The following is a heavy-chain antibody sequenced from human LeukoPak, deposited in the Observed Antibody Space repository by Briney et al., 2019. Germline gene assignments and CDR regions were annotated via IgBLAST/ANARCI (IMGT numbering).Heavy chain of an antibody. Sequence: SETLSLTCTVSGGSISSSSYYWGWIRQPPGKGLEWIGSIYYSGSTYYNPSLKSRVTISVDTSKNQFSLKLSSVTAADTAVYYCARAVLDNENYYAWFDPWGQGTLVTVSS. CDR2: IYYSGST. J-gene: IGHJ5*02. CDR1: GGSISSSSYY. V-gene: IGHV4-39*07. CDR3: ARAVLDNENYYAWFDP. D-gene: IGHD3-10*01.